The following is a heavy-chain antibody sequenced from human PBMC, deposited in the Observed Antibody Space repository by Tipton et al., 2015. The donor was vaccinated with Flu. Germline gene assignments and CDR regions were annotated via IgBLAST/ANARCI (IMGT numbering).Heavy chain of an antibody. V-gene: IGHV3-33*01. CDR3: ASLSDCRSAPCLDL. CDR1: GFDFSFYA. CDR2: IWSDGRSR. Sequence: QLVQSGGGVVQPGGSLRLSCAASGFDFSFYAMHWVRQAPDKGLEWVTVIWSDGRSRYNEESVKGRFTVSRDNSENALYLQLNNLRAEDTAVYYCASLSDCRSAPCLDLWGQGAQVTVSS. J-gene: IGHJ5*02. D-gene: IGHD2-15*01.